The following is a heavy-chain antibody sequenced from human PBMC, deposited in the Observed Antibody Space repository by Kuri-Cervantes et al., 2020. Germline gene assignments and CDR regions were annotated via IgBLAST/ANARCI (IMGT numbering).Heavy chain of an antibody. V-gene: IGHV1-18*01. Sequence: ASVKVSCKASGYTFTSYGISWVRQAPGQGLEWMGWISAYNGNTHYAQKLQGRVTMTTDTSTSTAYMELRSLRSDDTAVYYCARDMQSIAAAGTFGYWGQGPLVTVSS. CDR1: GYTFTSYG. CDR3: ARDMQSIAAAGTFGY. D-gene: IGHD6-13*01. J-gene: IGHJ4*02. CDR2: ISAYNGNT.